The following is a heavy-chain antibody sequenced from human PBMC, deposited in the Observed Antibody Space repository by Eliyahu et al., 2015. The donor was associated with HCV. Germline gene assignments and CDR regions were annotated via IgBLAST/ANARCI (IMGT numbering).Heavy chain of an antibody. D-gene: IGHD3-16*01. CDR1: GGTFXSXG. V-gene: IGHV1-69*17. CDR2: IIPFFEIS. J-gene: IGHJ6*02. CDR3: ARDRGERGLDV. Sequence: QVHLVQSGAEVKKPGSSVKVSCKASGGTFXSXGVXWVXXAPGQGLEWMGGIIPFFEISNFAQKFHGRVTFTADKPATSAYMELRNLTSEDTAIYHCARDRGERGLDVWGQGTTVIVSS.